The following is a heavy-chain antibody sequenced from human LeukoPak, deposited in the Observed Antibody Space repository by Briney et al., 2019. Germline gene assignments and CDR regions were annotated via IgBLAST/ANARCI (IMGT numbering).Heavy chain of an antibody. J-gene: IGHJ4*02. V-gene: IGHV3-7*01. D-gene: IGHD3-16*01. CDR3: ARLNFWSNSYAAPFDS. CDR2: IKQDGSGG. CDR1: KFFFHGYW. Sequence: GGSLRLSCAASKFFFHGYWMSWVRQAPGKGLEWVANIKQDGSGGYYMDSVKGRFTISRDNAKNLLFLQMNSLRPDDTAVYYCARLNFWSNSYAAPFDSWGQGSLVAVSS.